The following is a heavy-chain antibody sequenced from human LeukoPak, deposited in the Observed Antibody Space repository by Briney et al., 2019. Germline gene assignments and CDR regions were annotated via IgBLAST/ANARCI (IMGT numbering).Heavy chain of an antibody. J-gene: IGHJ3*02. D-gene: IGHD2-21*01. CDR1: GFTFISYA. CDR3: AKGGKLFPDI. Sequence: PGGSLRLSCAASGFTFISYAMSWVRQAPGKGLEWASAISGSGGSTYYADSVKGRFTISSDNSKNTLYLQMNSLRDEDTAVYYCAKGGKLFPDIWGQGTMVTVSS. CDR2: ISGSGGST. V-gene: IGHV3-23*01.